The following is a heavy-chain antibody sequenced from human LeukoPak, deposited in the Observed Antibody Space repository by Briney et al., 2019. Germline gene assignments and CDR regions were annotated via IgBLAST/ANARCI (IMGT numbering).Heavy chain of an antibody. Sequence: SETLSLTCTVSGGSISSYYWSWIRQPPGKGLEWIGYIYCSGSTNYNPSLKSRVTISVDTSKNQFSLKLSFVTAADTAVYYCARRGYCSGGSCYSYFDYWGQGTLVTVSS. CDR3: ARRGYCSGGSCYSYFDY. V-gene: IGHV4-59*08. CDR2: IYCSGST. CDR1: GGSISSYY. D-gene: IGHD2-15*01. J-gene: IGHJ4*02.